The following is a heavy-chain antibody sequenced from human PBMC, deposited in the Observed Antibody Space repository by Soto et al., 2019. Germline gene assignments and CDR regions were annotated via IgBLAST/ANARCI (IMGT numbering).Heavy chain of an antibody. CDR2: ISGSGGDA. CDR1: GFTFRDYA. CDR3: GKERRGSGWSVWNF. J-gene: IGHJ4*02. D-gene: IGHD6-19*01. Sequence: EVQLLESGGGLVQPGGSLRLSCKVSGFTFRDYAMSWVRQAPGKGLEWVSDISGSGGDARYADSVKGRFTISRDNSRDTLFLQLNSLRVDDTAVYYCGKERRGSGWSVWNFWGQGTLVTVSS. V-gene: IGHV3-23*01.